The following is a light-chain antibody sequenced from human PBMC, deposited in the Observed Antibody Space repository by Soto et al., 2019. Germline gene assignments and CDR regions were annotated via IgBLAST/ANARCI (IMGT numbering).Light chain of an antibody. CDR1: QSISSW. V-gene: IGKV1-5*01. J-gene: IGKJ1*01. Sequence: DIQMTQSPSTLSASVGDRVTITCRASQSISSWLAWYQQKPGKAPKLLIYDDSILESGVPSRFRGSGSGTEFTLTISGLQPDDFATYYFQQYNSYSPRTFGQGTKVEIK. CDR2: DDS. CDR3: QQYNSYSPRT.